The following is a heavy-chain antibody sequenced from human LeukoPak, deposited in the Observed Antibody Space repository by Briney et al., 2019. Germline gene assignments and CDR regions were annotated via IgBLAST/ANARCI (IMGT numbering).Heavy chain of an antibody. CDR3: ARGPTVTTRNFDF. V-gene: IGHV3-30*01. Sequence: PGGSLRLSCAASGFTFSGYAMHWVRQAPGKGLEWGAVISYDGRNEYNAGSVKGRFTISRDNPKSTLYLQMNSLKTEDTAIYYCARGPTVTTRNFDFWGQGALVTVSS. J-gene: IGHJ4*02. CDR2: ISYDGRNE. D-gene: IGHD4-11*01. CDR1: GFTFSGYA.